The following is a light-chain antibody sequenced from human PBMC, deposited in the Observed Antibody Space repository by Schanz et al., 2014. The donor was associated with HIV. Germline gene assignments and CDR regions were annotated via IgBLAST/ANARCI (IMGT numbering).Light chain of an antibody. Sequence: QSVLTQPPSVSGAPGQRVTISCTGTSSNIGADYDVHWYQQVPGTAPKLLIHGNTNRPSGVPARFSASRSGTSASLAITGLQAEDEADYYCASWDGGLSVVFGGGTKLTVL. V-gene: IGLV1-40*01. CDR2: GNT. CDR1: SSNIGADYD. J-gene: IGLJ3*02. CDR3: ASWDGGLSVV.